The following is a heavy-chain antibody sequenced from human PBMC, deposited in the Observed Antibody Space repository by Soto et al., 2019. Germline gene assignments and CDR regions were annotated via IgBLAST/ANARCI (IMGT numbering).Heavy chain of an antibody. CDR2: IYYSGST. V-gene: IGHV4-31*03. CDR1: GGSISSGCYY. CDR3: ARVTSKHYYYYYGMDV. Sequence: LSLTCTVSGGSISSGCYYWSWIRQHPGKGLEWIGYIYYSGSTYYNPSLKSRVTISVDTSKNQFSLKLSSVTAADTAVYYCARVTSKHYYYYYGMDVWGQGTTVTVSS. J-gene: IGHJ6*02.